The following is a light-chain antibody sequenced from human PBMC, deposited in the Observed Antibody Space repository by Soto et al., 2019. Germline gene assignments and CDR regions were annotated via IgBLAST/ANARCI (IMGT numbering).Light chain of an antibody. CDR3: QQGNSFPLT. J-gene: IGKJ4*01. CDR2: GAS. Sequence: DIQMTQSPSVVSASVGDTVTVTCRASQGITTFLAWFRQRPGRVPERLIYGASSLQSGVPPRFSGRGSGTEFTLTISSLQSEDFATYYCQQGNSFPLTFGGGTKVDIK. CDR1: QGITTF. V-gene: IGKV1-17*03.